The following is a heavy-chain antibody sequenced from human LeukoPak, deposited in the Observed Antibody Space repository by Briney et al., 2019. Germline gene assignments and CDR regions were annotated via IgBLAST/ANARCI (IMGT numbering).Heavy chain of an antibody. CDR2: IYSGGST. D-gene: IGHD3-22*01. Sequence: GGSLRLSCAASGFTVSSNYMSWVRQAPGKGLEWVSVIYSGGSTYYADSVKGRFTISRDNSKNTLYLQMNSLRAEDTAVYYCASSSLHYYYDSSGYYPYQHWGQGTLVTVSS. V-gene: IGHV3-66*01. CDR3: ASSSLHYYYDSSGYYPYQH. CDR1: GFTVSSNY. J-gene: IGHJ1*01.